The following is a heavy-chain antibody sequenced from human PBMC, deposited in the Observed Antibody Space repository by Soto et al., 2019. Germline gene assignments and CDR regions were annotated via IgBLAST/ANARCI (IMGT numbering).Heavy chain of an antibody. V-gene: IGHV3-15*07. CDR2: IKSKTAGGTT. CDR3: ATDGGA. Sequence: EVQLVESGGGLVKPGGSLTLSCAASGFTFTYAWMNWVRQAPGTGLAWVGRIKSKTAGGTTDYTAPVKGRFTISRDDSKNTLFLQMNSLKAEDTAVYYCATDGGAWGQGTLVTVSS. J-gene: IGHJ5*02. D-gene: IGHD3-10*01. CDR1: GFTFTYAW.